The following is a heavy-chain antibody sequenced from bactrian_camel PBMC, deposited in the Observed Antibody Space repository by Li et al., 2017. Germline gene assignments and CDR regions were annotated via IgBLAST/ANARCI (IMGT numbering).Heavy chain of an antibody. V-gene: IGHV3S31*01. CDR3: AAAVAGPFC. CDR2: IVSGSGDT. CDR1: GDTPSTYC. D-gene: IGHD6*01. Sequence: DVQLVESGGGSVQAGESLKLSCAASGDTPSTYCMGWFRQAPGDEREGVARIVSGSGDTVYANVVKGRFTISQDNAKDMVYLQMNSLRPEDTAVYYCAAAVAGPFCWGQGTQVTVS. J-gene: IGHJ4*01.